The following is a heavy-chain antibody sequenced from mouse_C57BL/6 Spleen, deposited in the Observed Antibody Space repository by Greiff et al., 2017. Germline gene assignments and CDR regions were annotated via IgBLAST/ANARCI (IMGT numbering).Heavy chain of an antibody. D-gene: IGHD1-1*01. CDR3: APNYGSSGNIAY. V-gene: IGHV1-50*01. Sequence: VQLQQPGAELVKPGASVKLSCKASGYTFTSYWMQWVKQRPGQGLEWIGEIDPSDSYTNYNQKFQGKATLTVDTTSSTAYMQLSSLTSEDSSVYYCAPNYGSSGNIAYWGQGTLVTVSA. CDR2: IDPSDSYT. CDR1: GYTFTSYW. J-gene: IGHJ3*01.